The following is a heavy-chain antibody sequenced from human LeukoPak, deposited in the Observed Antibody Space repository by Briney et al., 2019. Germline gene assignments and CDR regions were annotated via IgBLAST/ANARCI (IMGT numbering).Heavy chain of an antibody. V-gene: IGHV1-18*01. D-gene: IGHD3-10*01. J-gene: IGHJ6*04. CDR3: ARKVRGVPYYYGMDV. Sequence: ASVKVSCKASGYTFTNYGISWVRQAPGQGLEWMGWISGFNGNTNYGQKVQGRVTMTTDTSKITAYTELRSLRSDDTAVYYCARKVRGVPYYYGMDVWAKGTTVTVSS. CDR2: ISGFNGNT. CDR1: GYTFTNYG.